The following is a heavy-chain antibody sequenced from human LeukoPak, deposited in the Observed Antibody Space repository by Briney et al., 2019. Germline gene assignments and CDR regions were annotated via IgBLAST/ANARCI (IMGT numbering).Heavy chain of an antibody. V-gene: IGHV4-39*07. CDR3: ARQSSGYYLTAFYYFDY. J-gene: IGHJ4*02. CDR1: GGSISSSSYY. Sequence: SETLSLTCTVSGGSISSSSYYWGWFRQPPGKGLEWIGSIYYSGITYYNPSLKSRVTISVDTSKNQFSLKLSSVTAADTAVYYCARQSSGYYLTAFYYFDYWGQGTLVTVSS. CDR2: IYYSGIT. D-gene: IGHD3-22*01.